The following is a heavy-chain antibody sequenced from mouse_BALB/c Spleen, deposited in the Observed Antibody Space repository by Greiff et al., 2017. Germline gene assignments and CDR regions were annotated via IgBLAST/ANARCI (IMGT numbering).Heavy chain of an antibody. D-gene: IGHD2-4*01. CDR1: GYSITSGYY. Sequence: EVQVVESGPGLVKPSQSLSLTCSVTGYSITSGYYWNWIRQFPGNKLEWMGYISYDGSNNYNPSLKNRISITRDTSKNQFFLKLNSVTTEDTATYYCASEGDYGYFDVWGAGTTVTVSS. CDR2: ISYDGSN. J-gene: IGHJ1*01. V-gene: IGHV3-6*02. CDR3: ASEGDYGYFDV.